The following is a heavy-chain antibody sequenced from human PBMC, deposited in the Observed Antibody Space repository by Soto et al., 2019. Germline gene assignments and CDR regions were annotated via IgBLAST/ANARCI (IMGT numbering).Heavy chain of an antibody. CDR1: GYTFSDYW. CDR3: ARVPPGRNGYNKLDD. D-gene: IGHD5-12*01. V-gene: IGHV5-51*01. J-gene: IGHJ4*02. Sequence: PGESLKISCKGSGYTFSDYWIGWVRQMPGKGLEWMGIMYPGDSDTRYSPSFQGQVTITADKSISTAYLQWSSLKASDTAMYSCARVPPGRNGYNKLDDWGQGTLVTVSS. CDR2: MYPGDSDT.